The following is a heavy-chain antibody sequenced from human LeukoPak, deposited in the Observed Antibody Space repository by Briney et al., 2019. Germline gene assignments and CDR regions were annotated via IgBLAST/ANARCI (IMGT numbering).Heavy chain of an antibody. CDR3: ARSWGSGGVFDY. V-gene: IGHV3-53*01. D-gene: IGHD6-25*01. CDR1: GFTVSSNY. CDR2: IYSGGST. Sequence: PGGSLRLSCVASGFTVSSNYMSWVHQAPGKGLEWVSVIYSGGSTYYADSVKGRFTISRDNSKNTLYLQMNSLRAEDTAVYYCARSWGSGGVFDYWGQGTLVTVSS. J-gene: IGHJ4*02.